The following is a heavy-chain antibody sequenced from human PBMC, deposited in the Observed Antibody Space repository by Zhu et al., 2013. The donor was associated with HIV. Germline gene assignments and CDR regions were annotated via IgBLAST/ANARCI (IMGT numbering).Heavy chain of an antibody. Sequence: QVQLVQSGAEVKKPGSSVKVSCKASGGTFSSYAISWVRQAPGQGLEWMGGIIPIFGTANYAQKFQGRVTITADKSTSTAYMELSSLRSEDTAVYYCARVRYYGSGSYYKGDHFDYWGQGTLVTVSS. D-gene: IGHD3-10*01. CDR3: ARVRYYGSGSYYKGDHFDY. CDR2: IIPIFGTA. V-gene: IGHV1-69*06. J-gene: IGHJ4*02. CDR1: GGTFSSYA.